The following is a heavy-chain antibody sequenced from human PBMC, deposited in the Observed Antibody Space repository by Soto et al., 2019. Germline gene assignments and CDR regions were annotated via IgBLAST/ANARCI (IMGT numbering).Heavy chain of an antibody. CDR3: AREGINNYNEYYFDS. Sequence: GGSLRLSCAASGFTFSTYSMNWVRQAPGKGLEWVSSISGSGNYTHYADFLRGRFTISRDNAKTSLYLQMNSLGAEDTAVYYCAREGINNYNEYYFDSWGQGTVVTVSS. CDR1: GFTFSTYS. V-gene: IGHV3-21*01. CDR2: ISGSGNYT. D-gene: IGHD4-4*01. J-gene: IGHJ4*02.